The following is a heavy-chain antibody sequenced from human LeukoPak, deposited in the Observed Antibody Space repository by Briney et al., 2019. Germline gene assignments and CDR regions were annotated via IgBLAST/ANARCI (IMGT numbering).Heavy chain of an antibody. CDR1: GFTFSSCG. J-gene: IGHJ4*02. V-gene: IGHV3-33*01. Sequence: GGSLRLSCAASGFTFSSCGMHWVRQAPGKGLEWVAVIWYDGSNKYYADSVKGRFTISRDNSKNTLYLQMNSLRAEDTAVYYCARMGYSSGSFDYWGQGTLVTVSS. CDR2: IWYDGSNK. CDR3: ARMGYSSGSFDY. D-gene: IGHD6-19*01.